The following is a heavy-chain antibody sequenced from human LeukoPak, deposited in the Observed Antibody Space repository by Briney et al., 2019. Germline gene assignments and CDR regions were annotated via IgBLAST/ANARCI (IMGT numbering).Heavy chain of an antibody. CDR3: AREARGGSTYFDN. Sequence: SGTLSLTCAVSGGSISSSDWWSWVRQPPEKGLEWIGEIYHSGSTNYNPSLKSRVTMSVDKSKNQFSLRLSSVTAADTAVYYCAREARGGSTYFDNWGQGTLVTVSS. J-gene: IGHJ4*02. CDR1: GGSISSSDW. D-gene: IGHD1-26*01. V-gene: IGHV4-4*02. CDR2: IYHSGST.